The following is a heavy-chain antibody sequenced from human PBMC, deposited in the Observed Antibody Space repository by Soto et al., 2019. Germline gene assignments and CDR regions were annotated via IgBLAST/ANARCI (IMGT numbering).Heavy chain of an antibody. CDR1: GGSFSGYY. Sequence: PSETLSLTCAVYGGSFSGYYWSWIRQPPGKGLEWIGEINHSGSTNYNPSLKSRVTISVDTSKNQFSLKLSSVTAADTAVYYCARGLDSGYDSRTGYWGQGTLVTVSS. CDR2: INHSGST. D-gene: IGHD5-12*01. J-gene: IGHJ4*02. CDR3: ARGLDSGYDSRTGY. V-gene: IGHV4-34*01.